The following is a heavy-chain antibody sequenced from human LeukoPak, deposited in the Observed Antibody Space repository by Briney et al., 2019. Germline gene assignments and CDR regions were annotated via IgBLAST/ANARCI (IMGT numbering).Heavy chain of an antibody. Sequence: GGSLRLSCAASGFTFSGSAMHWVRQASGKWLEWVGRIRSKANSYATAYAASVKGRFTISRDDSKNTAYLQMNSLKTEDTAVYYCTGYSDTNMVNYWGQGTLVTVSS. CDR2: IRSKANSYAT. CDR1: GFTFSGSA. D-gene: IGHD5-18*01. J-gene: IGHJ4*02. CDR3: TGYSDTNMVNY. V-gene: IGHV3-73*01.